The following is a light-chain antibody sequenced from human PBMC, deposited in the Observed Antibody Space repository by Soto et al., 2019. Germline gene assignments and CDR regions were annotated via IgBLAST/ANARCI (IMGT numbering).Light chain of an antibody. CDR1: RSDVGAYNY. J-gene: IGLJ1*01. V-gene: IGLV2-23*02. Sequence: QSVLTQPASVSGSPGQSITVSCTGTRSDVGAYNYVSWYQHHRGRAPKVMIFEVYNRFSGSKSGNTASLTISGLQAENEADYYCCSYAGYSTYVCXPGTKVTV. CDR3: CSYAGYSTYV.